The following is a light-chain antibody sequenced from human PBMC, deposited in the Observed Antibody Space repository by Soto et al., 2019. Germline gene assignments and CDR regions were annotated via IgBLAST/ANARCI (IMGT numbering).Light chain of an antibody. CDR3: QQYNSHPYT. Sequence: DIPMTQSPSTLSASVGDRVTITCRASQTINIWLAWYQQRPGKAPNLLIYKASSLKSGVPSRFSGSGSGTEFTLTISSLQPDDFATYYCQQYNSHPYTFGQGTKLEIK. V-gene: IGKV1-5*03. CDR2: KAS. J-gene: IGKJ2*01. CDR1: QTINIW.